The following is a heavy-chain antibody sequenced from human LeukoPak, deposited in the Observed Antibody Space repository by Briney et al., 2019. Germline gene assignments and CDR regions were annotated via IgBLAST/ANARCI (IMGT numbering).Heavy chain of an antibody. V-gene: IGHV4-59*01. CDR1: GGSISSYY. Sequence: SETLSLTCTVSGGSISSYYWSWIRQPPGKGLEWIGYIYYSGSTNYNPSLKSRVTISVDTSKNQFSLKLSSVAAADTAVYYCARGGVGVYDSSGYGPDYWGQGTLVTVSS. CDR2: IYYSGST. J-gene: IGHJ4*02. D-gene: IGHD3-22*01. CDR3: ARGGVGVYDSSGYGPDY.